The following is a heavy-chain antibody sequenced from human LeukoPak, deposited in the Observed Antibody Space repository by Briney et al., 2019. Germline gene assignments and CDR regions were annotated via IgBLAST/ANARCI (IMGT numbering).Heavy chain of an antibody. J-gene: IGHJ4*02. D-gene: IGHD3-22*01. CDR3: ARDRSYYYDSSGYYYFDY. V-gene: IGHV3-23*01. Sequence: GGSLRLSCAASGFTFSSYAMSWVRQAPGKGLEWVSAISGSGGSTYYADSVKGRFTISRDNSKNTLYLQMNSLRAEDTAVYYCARDRSYYYDSSGYYYFDYWGQGTLVTVSS. CDR1: GFTFSSYA. CDR2: ISGSGGST.